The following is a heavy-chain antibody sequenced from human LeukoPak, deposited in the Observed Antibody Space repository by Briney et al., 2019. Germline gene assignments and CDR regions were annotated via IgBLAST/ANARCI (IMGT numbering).Heavy chain of an antibody. J-gene: IGHJ4*02. CDR1: GFTFSTYA. D-gene: IGHD4-17*01. CDR2: IWSDSTNK. CDR3: ARDRLTTVTTFHFDY. Sequence: GRSLRLSCAASGFTFSTYAVHWVRQAPGKGLEWVAVIWSDSTNKYYTDSVRGRFTISRDNSENTLYLQMSSLRAEDTAMYYCARDRLTTVTTFHFDYWGQGTLVTVSS. V-gene: IGHV3-33*01.